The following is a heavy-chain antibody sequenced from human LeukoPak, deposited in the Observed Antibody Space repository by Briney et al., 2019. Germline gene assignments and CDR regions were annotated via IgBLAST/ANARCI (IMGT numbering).Heavy chain of an antibody. CDR2: ISGTGTST. CDR1: EFTFSNYA. Sequence: GGSLRLSCAASEFTFSNYAMSWVRQAPGKGLEWVSAISGTGTSTRYADSVKGRFTISRDNSKNTLYLQMNSLRAEDTAVYYCARASCYSLFCGDFDIWGQGTMVTVSS. J-gene: IGHJ3*02. CDR3: ARASCYSLFCGDFDI. V-gene: IGHV3-23*01. D-gene: IGHD2-15*01.